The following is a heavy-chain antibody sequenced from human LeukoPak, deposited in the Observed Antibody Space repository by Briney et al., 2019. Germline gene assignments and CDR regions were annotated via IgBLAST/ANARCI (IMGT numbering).Heavy chain of an antibody. J-gene: IGHJ4*02. D-gene: IGHD3-10*01. V-gene: IGHV3-9*01. Sequence: PGGSLRLSCAASGFTFDDYAMHWVRQAPGKGLEWVSGISWNSGSIGYADSVKGRFTISRDNAKNSLYLQMNSLRAEDTALYYCAKDIRPYYYGSGSYIFDYWGQGTLVTVSS. CDR2: ISWNSGSI. CDR1: GFTFDDYA. CDR3: AKDIRPYYYGSGSYIFDY.